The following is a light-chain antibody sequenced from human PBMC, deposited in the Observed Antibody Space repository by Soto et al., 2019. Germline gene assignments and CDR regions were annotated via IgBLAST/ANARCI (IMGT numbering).Light chain of an antibody. CDR1: QSISSW. J-gene: IGKJ4*01. V-gene: IGKV1-5*01. CDR2: DAS. CDR3: QQYNSYSPLT. Sequence: DIQMTQSPSTLSASVGDRGTITCRASQSISSWLAWYQQKPGKAPKLLIYDASSLESGVPSRFSGSGSGTEFTLTISSLQPDDFATYYCQQYNSYSPLTFGGGTKVDTK.